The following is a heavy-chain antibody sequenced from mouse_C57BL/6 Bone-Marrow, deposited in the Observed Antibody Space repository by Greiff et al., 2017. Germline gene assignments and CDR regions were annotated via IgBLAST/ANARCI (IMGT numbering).Heavy chain of an antibody. CDR2: IDPSDSYT. Sequence: QVQLKQPGAELVKPGASVKLSCKASGYTFTSYWMQWVKQRPGQGLEWIGEIDPSDSYTNYNQKFKGKATLTVDTSSSTAYMQLRSLTSEDSAVYYCARQESYWGQGTTLTVSS. V-gene: IGHV1-50*01. CDR3: ARQESY. J-gene: IGHJ2*01. CDR1: GYTFTSYW.